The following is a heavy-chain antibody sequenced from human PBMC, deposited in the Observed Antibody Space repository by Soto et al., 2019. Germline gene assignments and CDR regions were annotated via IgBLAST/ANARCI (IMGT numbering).Heavy chain of an antibody. CDR1: GFTFSSYG. D-gene: IGHD2-15*01. CDR2: IWYDGSNK. J-gene: IGHJ4*02. CDR3: VRQHIVVVVAATPLDY. Sequence: QVQLVESGGGVVQPGRSLRLSCAASGFTFSSYGMHWVRQAPGKGLEWVAVIWYDGSNKYYADSVKGRFTISRDNSKNTLYLQMKSLRAEDTAVYYCVRQHIVVVVAATPLDYWGQGTLVTVSS. V-gene: IGHV3-33*01.